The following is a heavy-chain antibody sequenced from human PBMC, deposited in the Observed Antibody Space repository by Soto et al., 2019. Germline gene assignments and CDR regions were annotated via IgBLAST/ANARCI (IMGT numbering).Heavy chain of an antibody. CDR3: AKGRYDFWSGYYGYYYYDMEG. D-gene: IGHD3-3*01. V-gene: IGHV3-23*01. J-gene: IGHJ6*02. Sequence: GGSLRLSCAASGFTFSSYAMTWVRQAPGKGLEWVSAISGTGGSTYYADSVKGRFTISRDNSKDTLYLQMNSLRAEDTAVYYCAKGRYDFWSGYYGYYYYDMEGWGQGTGVTVSS. CDR2: ISGTGGST. CDR1: GFTFSSYA.